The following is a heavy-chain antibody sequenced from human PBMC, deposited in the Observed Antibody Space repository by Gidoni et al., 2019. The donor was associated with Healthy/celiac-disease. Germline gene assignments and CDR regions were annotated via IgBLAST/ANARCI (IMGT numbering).Heavy chain of an antibody. CDR1: GFTFSSYG. D-gene: IGHD4-17*01. CDR3: AKIPWTTVTTRDLADY. J-gene: IGHJ4*02. V-gene: IGHV3-30*18. Sequence: QVQLVESGGGVVKPGRSLRLSCAASGFTFSSYGMHWVRQAPGTGREWVAVRSYDGSNKYYADSVKGRFTISRDHSKNTLYRQMNSLRAEDTAVYYCAKIPWTTVTTRDLADYWGQGTLVTVSS. CDR2: RSYDGSNK.